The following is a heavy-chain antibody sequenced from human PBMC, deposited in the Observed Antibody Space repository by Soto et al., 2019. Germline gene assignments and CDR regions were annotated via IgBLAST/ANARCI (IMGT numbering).Heavy chain of an antibody. D-gene: IGHD4-17*01. CDR1: GYTFTTYG. V-gene: IGHV1-3*01. Sequence: ASVKVSCKASGYTFTTYGMHWVRQAPGQRPEWLGWINAGSGKTKYSQRFQGRVSITRDTSASTVYVDLSSLRSEDTAVYYCTVTTKTSYFDYRGQGTLVTVSS. J-gene: IGHJ4*02. CDR2: INAGSGKT. CDR3: TVTTKTSYFDY.